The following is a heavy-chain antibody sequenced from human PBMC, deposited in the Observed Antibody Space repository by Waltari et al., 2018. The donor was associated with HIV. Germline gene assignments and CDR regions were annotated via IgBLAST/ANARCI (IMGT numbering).Heavy chain of an antibody. V-gene: IGHV3-21*03. CDR1: GFTFSTYN. CDR3: AGGGYDYAWGTYRPFDY. D-gene: IGHD3-16*02. Sequence: EVQLVESGGGLVKPGGSLRLSCAASGFTFSTYNMNWVRQAPGKGLVWVASISSVGSYIYYPDSFKGRFTSSRDNAKNSLYLQMNSLRAEDTAVYYCAGGGYDYAWGTYRPFDYWGQGTLVTVSS. J-gene: IGHJ4*02. CDR2: ISSVGSYI.